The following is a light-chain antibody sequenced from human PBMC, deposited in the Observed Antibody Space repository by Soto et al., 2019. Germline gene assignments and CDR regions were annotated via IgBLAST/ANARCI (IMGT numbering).Light chain of an antibody. CDR3: QQYGSAPLT. CDR1: QSVNQK. V-gene: IGKV3-20*01. Sequence: EIVLTQSPATLCVSPGERATLSCRASQSVNQKLGWYQQKPGQAPRLLIYGASSRATGIPDRFSGSGSGTAFTLTISRLEPEDFAVYYCQQYGSAPLTFGGGTKVDIK. J-gene: IGKJ4*01. CDR2: GAS.